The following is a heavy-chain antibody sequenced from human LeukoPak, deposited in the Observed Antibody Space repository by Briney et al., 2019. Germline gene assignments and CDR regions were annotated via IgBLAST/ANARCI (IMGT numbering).Heavy chain of an antibody. D-gene: IGHD3-16*01. CDR3: ARRINTAWGIDY. V-gene: IGHV3-53*01. CDR2: TYSSGNT. CDR1: GLTVSSSY. Sequence: GGSLRLSCAASGLTVSSSYMNWVRQAPGKGLEWVSVTYSSGNTYYADSVKGRFTVSGDNSKNTLYLQMNSLRPDDTAVYYCARRINTAWGIDYWGQGTLVTVAS. J-gene: IGHJ4*02.